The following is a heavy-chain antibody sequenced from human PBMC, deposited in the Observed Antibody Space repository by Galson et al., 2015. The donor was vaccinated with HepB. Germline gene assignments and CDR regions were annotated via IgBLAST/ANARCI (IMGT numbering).Heavy chain of an antibody. CDR3: ARDHCGTICPGAGTVGDYYYGMDV. J-gene: IGHJ6*02. Sequence: SVKVSCKASGGTFSSYAISWVRQAPGQGLEWMGGIIPIFGIANYAQKFQGRVTITADKSTSTAYMELSSLRSEDTAVYYCARDHCGTICPGAGTVGDYYYGMDVWGQGTTVTVSS. V-gene: IGHV1-69*10. CDR1: GGTFSSYA. CDR2: IIPIFGIA. D-gene: IGHD6-19*01.